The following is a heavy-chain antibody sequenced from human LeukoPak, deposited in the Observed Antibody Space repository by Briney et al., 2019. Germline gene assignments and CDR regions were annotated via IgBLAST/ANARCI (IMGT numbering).Heavy chain of an antibody. CDR1: GFTFSSNS. V-gene: IGHV3-21*01. CDR2: ISSSSSYI. Sequence: PGGSLRLSCAASGFTFSSNSMNWVRQAPGKGLEWVSSISSSSSYIYFADSVKGRFTISSDNAKNSLYLQMNSLRAEDTAVYYCAREYSGSYWGFDYWGQGTLVTVSS. J-gene: IGHJ4*02. CDR3: AREYSGSYWGFDY. D-gene: IGHD1-26*01.